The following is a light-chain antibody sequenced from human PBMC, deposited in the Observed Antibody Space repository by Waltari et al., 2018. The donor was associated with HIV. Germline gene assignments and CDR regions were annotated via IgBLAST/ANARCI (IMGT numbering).Light chain of an antibody. CDR1: NGAVGSYNL. CDR2: GVH. V-gene: IGLV2-14*03. J-gene: IGLJ3*02. Sequence: SALTQPASVSGSPGHSATISCTGHNGAVGSYNLFSWYQQYPGRAPQLILYGVHSRPSGVSDRFSGSKFGNTASLTISGLRADDEADYYCNSFTDTDTLVFGGGTRLTVL. CDR3: NSFTDTDTLV.